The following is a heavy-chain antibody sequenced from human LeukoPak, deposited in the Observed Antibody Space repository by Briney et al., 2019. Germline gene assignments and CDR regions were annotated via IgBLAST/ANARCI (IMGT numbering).Heavy chain of an antibody. D-gene: IGHD6-13*01. V-gene: IGHV4-59*01. J-gene: IGHJ4*02. Sequence: PSETLSLTCTVSGGSISSYYWSWIRQPPGKGLEWIGYIYYSGSTNYNPSLKSRVTISVDTSKNQFSLKLSSVTAADTAVYYCARVVRGAAAGTSFDYWGQGTLVTVSS. CDR1: GGSISSYY. CDR2: IYYSGST. CDR3: ARVVRGAAAGTSFDY.